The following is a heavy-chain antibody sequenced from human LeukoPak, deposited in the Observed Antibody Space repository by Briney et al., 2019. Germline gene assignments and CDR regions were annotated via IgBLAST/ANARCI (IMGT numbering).Heavy chain of an antibody. CDR1: GGSISRSSYY. CDR2: IYYSGST. J-gene: IGHJ5*02. Sequence: PSETLSLTCTVSGGSISRSSYYWGWIRQPPGKGLEWIGSIYYSGSTYYNPSLKSRVTISVDTSKNQFSLKLSSVTAADTAVYYCARDYWFDPWGQGTLVTVSS. CDR3: ARDYWFDP. V-gene: IGHV4-39*07.